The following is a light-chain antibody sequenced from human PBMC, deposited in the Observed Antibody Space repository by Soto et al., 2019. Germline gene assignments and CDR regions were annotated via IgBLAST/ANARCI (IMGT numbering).Light chain of an antibody. V-gene: IGLV2-14*01. Sequence: SVLTQPASLSGAPGQAITISRTGTSRDVGGYNYVSWYQQHPGKAPKLMIYDVSNRPSGVSNRFSGSKSGNTASLTISGLQVEDEADYYCNSYTSRSSTTYVFGAGTKVTVL. J-gene: IGLJ1*01. CDR1: SRDVGGYNY. CDR3: NSYTSRSSTTYV. CDR2: DVS.